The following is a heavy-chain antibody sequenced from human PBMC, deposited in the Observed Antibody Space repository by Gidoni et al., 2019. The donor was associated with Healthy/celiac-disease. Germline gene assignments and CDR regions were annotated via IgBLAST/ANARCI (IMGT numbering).Heavy chain of an antibody. J-gene: IGHJ3*02. V-gene: IGHV4-39*01. CDR2: IYYSGST. D-gene: IGHD1-26*01. Sequence: QLQLQESGPGLVQPSETLSLTCTVSGGSISRSSYYWGWIRQPPGKGLEWIGSIYYSGSTYYNPSLKSRVTISVDTSKNQFSLKLSSVTAADTAVYYCAGRDVTGLLDAFDIWGQGTMVTVSS. CDR3: AGRDVTGLLDAFDI. CDR1: GGSISRSSYY.